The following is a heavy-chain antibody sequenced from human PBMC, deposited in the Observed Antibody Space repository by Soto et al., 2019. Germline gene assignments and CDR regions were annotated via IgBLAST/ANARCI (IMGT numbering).Heavy chain of an antibody. V-gene: IGHV3-30*18. CDR2: IFFDGSSQ. D-gene: IGHD3-9*01. J-gene: IGHJ4*02. CDR3: AKLTTAVSPNYFDY. Sequence: QMQLVQSGGGVVQPGGSLRLSCTASESTFRIYTMHWVRQAPGKGLEWVAVIFFDGSSQYYADSVKGRFTISRDNSKATLFLEMNSLRPEDTAVYYCAKLTTAVSPNYFDYWGQGTLVTVSS. CDR1: ESTFRIYT.